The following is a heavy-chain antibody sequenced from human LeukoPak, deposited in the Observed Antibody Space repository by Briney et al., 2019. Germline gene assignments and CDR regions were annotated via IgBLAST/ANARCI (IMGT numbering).Heavy chain of an antibody. J-gene: IGHJ4*02. D-gene: IGHD4-17*01. CDR2: ISGSGGST. CDR1: GFTFSSYA. V-gene: IGHV3-23*01. CDR3: AKERNPNYGDYSFDY. Sequence: GSLRLSCAASGFTFSSYAMSWVRQAPGKGLEWVSAISGSGGSTYYVDSVKGRFTISRDNSKNTLYVQMNSLRAEDTAVYYCAKERNPNYGDYSFDYWGQGTLVTVSS.